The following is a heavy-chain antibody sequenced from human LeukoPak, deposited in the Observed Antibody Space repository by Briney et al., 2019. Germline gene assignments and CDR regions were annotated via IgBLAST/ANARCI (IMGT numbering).Heavy chain of an antibody. V-gene: IGHV3-7*01. CDR1: AFTLSNYW. CDR2: IKRDGSEK. CDR3: ARAHHSRALSQYYGMDV. D-gene: IGHD1-26*01. Sequence: GGSLRLSCAASAFTLSNYWMSWVRQAPGKGLGWVANIKRDGSEKKYVDSVTGRFTISRDNAKNSLYLQMNSLRAEDTAVYFCARAHHSRALSQYYGMDVWGQGTTVTVS. J-gene: IGHJ6*02.